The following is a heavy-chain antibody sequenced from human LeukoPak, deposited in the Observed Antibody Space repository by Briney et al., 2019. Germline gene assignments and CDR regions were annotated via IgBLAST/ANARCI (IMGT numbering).Heavy chain of an antibody. CDR1: GGSTSRYN. CDR3: AREGRYRYGYNEYHSYMDI. V-gene: IGHV4-59*01. Sequence: SETLSLTPTDPGGSTSRYNWSWIRHPPRKGQESICYLYDGGSATYNTPLQRRVTISVDTSKIQFSLKLSSVTAAETAVYYCAREGRYRYGYNEYHSYMDIWGKGTTVTVSS. D-gene: IGHD5-24*01. CDR2: LYDGGSA. J-gene: IGHJ6*03.